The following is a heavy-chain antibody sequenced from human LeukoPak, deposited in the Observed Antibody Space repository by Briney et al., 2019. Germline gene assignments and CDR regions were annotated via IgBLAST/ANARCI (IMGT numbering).Heavy chain of an antibody. CDR1: GGSINFYY. Sequence: SETLSLTCTVSGGSINFYYWSWIRQPAGKGLEWIGRIYSTGSTDYSPSLKSRVTMSVDKSKNQFSLNLSSVTAADTAVYYCARGIADPYSFDSWGQGTLVTVSS. CDR2: IYSTGST. J-gene: IGHJ4*02. V-gene: IGHV4-4*07. CDR3: ARGIADPYSFDS. D-gene: IGHD6-13*01.